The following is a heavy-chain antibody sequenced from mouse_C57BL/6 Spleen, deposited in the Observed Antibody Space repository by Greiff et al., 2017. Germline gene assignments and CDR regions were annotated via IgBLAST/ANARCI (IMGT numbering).Heavy chain of an antibody. V-gene: IGHV6-6*01. CDR1: GFTFSDAW. CDR2: IRNKANNHAT. J-gene: IGHJ2*01. CDR3: TGWLLRTRFDY. Sequence: EVQLVESGGGLVQPGGSMKLSCAASGFTFSDAWMDWVRQSPEKGLEWVSEIRNKANNHATYYAESVKGRFTISRDDSKSSVYLQMNSLRAEDTGIYYCTGWLLRTRFDYWGQGTTLTVSS. D-gene: IGHD2-3*01.